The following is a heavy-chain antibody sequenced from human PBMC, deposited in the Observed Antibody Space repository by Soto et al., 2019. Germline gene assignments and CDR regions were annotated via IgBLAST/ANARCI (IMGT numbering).Heavy chain of an antibody. J-gene: IGHJ4*02. V-gene: IGHV4-31*03. Sequence: SETLSLTCTVSGGSISSGGYYWSWIRQHPGKGLEWIGYIYYSGSTYYNPSLKSRVTISVDTSKNQFSLKLSSVTAADTAVYYCARVLDYDILTGYGNFDYWGQGTLVTVSS. CDR2: IYYSGST. CDR1: GGSISSGGYY. D-gene: IGHD3-9*01. CDR3: ARVLDYDILTGYGNFDY.